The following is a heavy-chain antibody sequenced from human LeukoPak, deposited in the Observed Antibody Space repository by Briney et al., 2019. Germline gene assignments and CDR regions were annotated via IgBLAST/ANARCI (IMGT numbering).Heavy chain of an antibody. CDR1: GYTFTSYD. D-gene: IGHD2-2*01. CDR2: MNPNSGNT. Sequence: GSVKVSCKASGYTFTSYDINWVRQATGQGLEWMGWMNPNSGNTGYAQKFQGRVTMTRNTSISTAYMELSSLRSEDTAVYYCARSYCSSTSCYDMDVWGKGTTVTVSS. J-gene: IGHJ6*03. V-gene: IGHV1-8*01. CDR3: ARSYCSSTSCYDMDV.